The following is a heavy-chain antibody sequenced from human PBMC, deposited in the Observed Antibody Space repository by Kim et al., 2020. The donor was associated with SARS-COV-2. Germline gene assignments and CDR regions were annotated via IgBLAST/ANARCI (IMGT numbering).Heavy chain of an antibody. D-gene: IGHD3-10*01. CDR2: ISYDGSNK. Sequence: GGSLRLSCAASGFTFSSYAMHWVRQAPGKGLEWVAVISYDGSNKYYADSVKGRFTISRDNSKNTLYLQMNSLRAEDTAVYYCARDQNVLLWFGEFKTLDYWGQGTLVTVSS. CDR3: ARDQNVLLWFGEFKTLDY. V-gene: IGHV3-30*04. CDR1: GFTFSSYA. J-gene: IGHJ4*02.